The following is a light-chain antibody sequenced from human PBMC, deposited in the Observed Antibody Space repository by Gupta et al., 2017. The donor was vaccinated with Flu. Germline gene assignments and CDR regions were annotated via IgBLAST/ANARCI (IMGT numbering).Light chain of an antibody. CDR2: DAS. V-gene: IGKV1-33*01. Sequence: PSSLSASVGDRVTITCQASQDISNYLNWYRQKPGKAPKLLIYDASNLETGVPSRFSGSGSGTDFTFTISSLQPEDFATYYCQHDDNLPITFGGGTKVEIK. CDR3: QHDDNLPIT. CDR1: QDISNY. J-gene: IGKJ4*01.